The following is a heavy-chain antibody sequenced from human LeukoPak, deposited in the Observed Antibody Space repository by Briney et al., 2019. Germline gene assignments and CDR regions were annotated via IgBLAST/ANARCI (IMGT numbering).Heavy chain of an antibody. Sequence: PSETLSLTCTVSGGSISSYYWSWIRQPPGKGLEWIGYIYYSGSTNYNPSLKSRVTISVDTSKNQFSLKLSSVTAADTAAYYCARAEPGIAAAGTNWFDHWGQGTLVTVSS. V-gene: IGHV4-59*01. CDR1: GGSISSYY. D-gene: IGHD6-13*01. CDR3: ARAEPGIAAAGTNWFDH. J-gene: IGHJ5*02. CDR2: IYYSGST.